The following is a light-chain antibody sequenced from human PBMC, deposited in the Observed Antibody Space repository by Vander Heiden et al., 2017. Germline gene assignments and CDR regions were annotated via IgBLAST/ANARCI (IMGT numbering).Light chain of an antibody. CDR2: DAS. Sequence: IVFSHSPGSLSLSPGERATLSCRASQSFGNNYLAWYQQKPGQAPRLLIFDASTRATGVPDRFSGSGSGTDFTLTISGLEPEDFGVYYCQQYARSIGSFGQGTKLEIK. CDR1: QSFGNNY. V-gene: IGKV3-20*01. J-gene: IGKJ2*03. CDR3: QQYARSIGS.